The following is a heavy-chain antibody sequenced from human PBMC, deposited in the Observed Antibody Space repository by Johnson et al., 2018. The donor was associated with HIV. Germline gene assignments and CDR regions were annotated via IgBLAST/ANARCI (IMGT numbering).Heavy chain of an antibody. CDR2: VFSGDNT. CDR3: AKFRDAFDI. D-gene: IGHD2-21*01. CDR1: GFTFSSYD. Sequence: SGFTFSSYDMHWVRQATGKGLEWVSIVFSGDNTYYADSVKGRFTISRDNSKNTLYLQMNSLRAEDTAVYYCAKFRDAFDIWGQGTMVTVSS. V-gene: IGHV3-66*01. J-gene: IGHJ3*02.